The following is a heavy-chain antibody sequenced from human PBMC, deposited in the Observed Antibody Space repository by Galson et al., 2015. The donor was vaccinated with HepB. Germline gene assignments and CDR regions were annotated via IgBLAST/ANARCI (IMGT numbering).Heavy chain of an antibody. V-gene: IGHV3-15*01. CDR2: IKSKVDGGTT. CDR1: GFTFSNAW. J-gene: IGHJ4*02. CDR3: TALSSFQGLFDY. Sequence: SLRLSCATSGFTFSNAWINWVRQAPGKGLEWVGRIKSKVDGGTTDYAAPVRGRFTLSRDDSINTVYLQINRLQTEDTAVYYCTALSSFQGLFDYWGQGILVTVSS.